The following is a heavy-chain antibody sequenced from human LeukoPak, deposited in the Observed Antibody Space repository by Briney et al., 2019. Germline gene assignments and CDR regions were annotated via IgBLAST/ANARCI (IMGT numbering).Heavy chain of an antibody. CDR1: GFTFSSYA. CDR2: ISYDGSNK. CDR3: ARAPDYDSSGYYEDWFDP. D-gene: IGHD3-22*01. Sequence: GGSLRLSCAASGFTFSSYAMHWVRQAPGKGLEWVAVISYDGSNKYYADSVKGRFTISRDNSKNTLYLQMNSLRAEDTAVYYCARAPDYDSSGYYEDWFDPWGQGTLVTVSS. J-gene: IGHJ5*02. V-gene: IGHV3-30*04.